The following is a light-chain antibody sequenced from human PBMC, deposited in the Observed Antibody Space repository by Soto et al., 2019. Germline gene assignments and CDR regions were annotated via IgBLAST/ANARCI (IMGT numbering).Light chain of an antibody. CDR2: DVS. Sequence: QSALTQPRSVSGSPGSPFPSSALGPAGVVGGYNYVSWYQQHPGKAPKLMIYDVSKRPSGVPDRFSGSKSGNTASLTISGLQAEDEADYYCCSYAGSYTVVFGGGTKVTVL. CDR3: CSYAGSYTVV. J-gene: IGLJ2*01. CDR1: AGVVGGYNY. V-gene: IGLV2-11*01.